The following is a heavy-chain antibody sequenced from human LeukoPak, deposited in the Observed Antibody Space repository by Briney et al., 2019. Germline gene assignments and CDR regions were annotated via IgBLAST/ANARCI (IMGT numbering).Heavy chain of an antibody. J-gene: IGHJ3*01. Sequence: SETLSLTCTVSGGSISTSNYYWGWIRQPPGKGLEWIGNIFYSGSTYYSPSLKSRVTISLDTSKNQFSLKLRSVTAADTAVYYCARISSSNWYNERGAFDVWGQGTMVTVSS. CDR2: IFYSGST. V-gene: IGHV4-39*07. CDR1: GGSISTSNYY. D-gene: IGHD6-13*01. CDR3: ARISSSNWYNERGAFDV.